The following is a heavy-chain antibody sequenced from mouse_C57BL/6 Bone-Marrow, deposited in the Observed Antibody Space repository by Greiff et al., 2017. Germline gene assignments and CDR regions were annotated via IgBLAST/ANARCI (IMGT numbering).Heavy chain of an antibody. D-gene: IGHD2-4*01. J-gene: IGHJ3*01. Sequence: DVMLVESGGGLVKPGGSLKLSCAASGFTFSDYGMHWVRQAPEKGLEWVAYISSGSSTIYYADTVKGRFTISIDNAKNTLFLQMTSLRSEDTAMYYCARGEGIYCDYDGIFAYWGQGTLVTVSA. CDR2: ISSGSSTI. CDR3: ARGEGIYCDYDGIFAY. CDR1: GFTFSDYG. V-gene: IGHV5-17*01.